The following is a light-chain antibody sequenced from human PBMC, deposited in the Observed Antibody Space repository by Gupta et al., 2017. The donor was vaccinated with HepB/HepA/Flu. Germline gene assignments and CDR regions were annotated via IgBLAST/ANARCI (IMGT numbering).Light chain of an antibody. J-gene: IGKJ1*01. CDR3: QQSFSRPRT. CDR2: AAS. V-gene: IGKV1-39*01. Sequence: DIQMTHSPSSLSASVGDRVTITCRASQTINNFLNWYQQEPGRAPHLLIYAASTLQSGVPSRFSGRGSGTEFTLTISSLQLEDVGTYFCQQSFSRPRTFGQGTKVEI. CDR1: QTINNF.